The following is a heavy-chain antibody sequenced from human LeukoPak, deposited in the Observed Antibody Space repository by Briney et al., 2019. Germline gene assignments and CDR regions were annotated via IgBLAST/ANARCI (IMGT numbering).Heavy chain of an antibody. Sequence: ASVKVSCKASGYTFTSYAMHWVRQAPGQRFEWMGWINAGNGNTKYSQKFQGRVTITRDTSASTAYMELSSLRSEDTAVYYCARATLVIVATWFDPWGQGTLVTVSS. CDR3: ARATLVIVATWFDP. D-gene: IGHD5-12*01. J-gene: IGHJ5*02. V-gene: IGHV1-3*01. CDR2: INAGNGNT. CDR1: GYTFTSYA.